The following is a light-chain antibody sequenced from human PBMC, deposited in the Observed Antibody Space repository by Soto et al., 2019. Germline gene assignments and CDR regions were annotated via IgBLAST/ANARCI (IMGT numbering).Light chain of an antibody. CDR2: LAS. J-gene: IGKJ2*01. V-gene: IGKV1-39*01. CDR1: QSIGIY. CDR3: QQSSSAPYT. Sequence: DIQMTQSPSSLSAFVGDRVTITCRASQSIGIYLNWYQLKPGKAPKLLIYLASSLQGGVPSRFSGGGSGTDFTLTISRLQPEDFATYHCQQSSSAPYTFGQGTKVEIK.